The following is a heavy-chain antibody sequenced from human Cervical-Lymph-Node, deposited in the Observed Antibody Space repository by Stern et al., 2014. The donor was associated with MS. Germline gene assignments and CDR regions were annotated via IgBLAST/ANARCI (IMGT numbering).Heavy chain of an antibody. CDR3: ARSTDSVEEAFDY. J-gene: IGHJ4*02. D-gene: IGHD3-16*01. CDR1: GGSISSGDFS. Sequence: QLQLQESGPGLVKPSQTLSLTCTVSGGSISSGDFSWSWIRQSPGKGLEWIGYFFYGGRTDYNPSLRSRVTISGDTSKNQFSLKLSSVTAADTAVYYCARSTDSVEEAFDYWGQGNLVTVSS. CDR2: FFYGGRT. V-gene: IGHV4-30-4*01.